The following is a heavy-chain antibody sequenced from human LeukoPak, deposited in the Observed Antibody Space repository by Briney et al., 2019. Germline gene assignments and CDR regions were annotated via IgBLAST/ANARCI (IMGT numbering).Heavy chain of an antibody. CDR1: GYTFTSYG. D-gene: IGHD1-26*01. J-gene: IGHJ6*03. CDR3: ASGGELHDWDPYYYYMDV. CDR2: ISAYNGNT. V-gene: IGHV1-18*01. Sequence: GASVKVSCKASGYTFTSYGISWVRQAPGQGLEWMGWISAYNGNTNYAQKLQGRVTMTTDTSTSTAYMELRSLRSDDTAVYYCASGGELHDWDPYYYYMDVWGKGTTVTVSS.